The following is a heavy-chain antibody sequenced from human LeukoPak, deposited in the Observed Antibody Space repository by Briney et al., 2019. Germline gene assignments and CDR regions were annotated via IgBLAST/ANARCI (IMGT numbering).Heavy chain of an antibody. CDR1: GFTFISSV. Sequence: GASVKVSCKASGFTFISSVMQWVRQARGQRLEWIGWIVVGSGNTNYAQKFQERVTITRDMSTSTAYMELSGLRSEDTAVYYCAVRDYDFWRGYHTWGQGTLVTVSS. V-gene: IGHV1-58*02. D-gene: IGHD3-3*01. CDR2: IVVGSGNT. J-gene: IGHJ4*02. CDR3: AVRDYDFWRGYHT.